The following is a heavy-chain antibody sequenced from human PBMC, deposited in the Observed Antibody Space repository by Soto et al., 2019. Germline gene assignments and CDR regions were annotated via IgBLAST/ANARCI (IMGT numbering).Heavy chain of an antibody. V-gene: IGHV3-23*01. Sequence: GGSMRLSCAASGFTFSSYAMGWVRQAPGKGLEWVSAISGSGGSTYYADSVKGRFTISRDNSKNTLYLQMNSLRAEDTAVYYCAKNVGASLYYYGMDVWGQGTTVTVSS. CDR2: ISGSGGST. J-gene: IGHJ6*02. CDR3: AKNVGASLYYYGMDV. CDR1: GFTFSSYA. D-gene: IGHD1-26*01.